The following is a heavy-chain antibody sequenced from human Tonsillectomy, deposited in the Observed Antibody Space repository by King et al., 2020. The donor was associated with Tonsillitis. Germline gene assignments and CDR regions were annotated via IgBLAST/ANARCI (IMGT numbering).Heavy chain of an antibody. CDR3: AKGVAWYYGSESPAWFDP. CDR2: ISWNSGSI. CDR1: GFTFDDYA. D-gene: IGHD3-10*01. J-gene: IGHJ5*02. V-gene: IGHV3-9*01. Sequence: QLVQSGGGLVQPGRSLRLSCAASGFTFDDYAMHWVRQAPGKGLEWVSGISWNSGSIGYADSVKGRFTISRDNAKNSLYLQMNSLRVEDTAMYYCAKGVAWYYGSESPAWFDPWGQGTLVTVSS.